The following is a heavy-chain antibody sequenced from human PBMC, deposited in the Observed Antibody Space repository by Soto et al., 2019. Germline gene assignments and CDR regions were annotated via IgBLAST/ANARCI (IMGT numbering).Heavy chain of an antibody. CDR3: ARVGSSGPLGGDAFDI. D-gene: IGHD6-19*01. J-gene: IGHJ3*02. Sequence: ASVKVSCKASGYSFTGYNVHWVRQAPGQGLEWMGWINPYSGGTNHAQKFQGRVTMTRDTSISTGYMELSRLRSDDTAVYYCARVGSSGPLGGDAFDIWGQGTMVTVSS. CDR2: INPYSGGT. CDR1: GYSFTGYN. V-gene: IGHV1-2*02.